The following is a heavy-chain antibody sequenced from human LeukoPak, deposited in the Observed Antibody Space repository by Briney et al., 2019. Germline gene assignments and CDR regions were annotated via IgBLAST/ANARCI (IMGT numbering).Heavy chain of an antibody. CDR3: AKYVIQQLRSSGYDYFDY. Sequence: GGPLRLSCAASGFTFNSCGMSWVRQAPGTGLDWSSGISASGGSTYYADSVKGRFTISRDNFKNTLYLQLNSLGAEDTAVYYCAKYVIQQLRSSGYDYFDYWGQGTLVTVSS. D-gene: IGHD5-12*01. CDR1: GFTFNSCG. CDR2: ISASGGST. J-gene: IGHJ4*02. V-gene: IGHV3-23*01.